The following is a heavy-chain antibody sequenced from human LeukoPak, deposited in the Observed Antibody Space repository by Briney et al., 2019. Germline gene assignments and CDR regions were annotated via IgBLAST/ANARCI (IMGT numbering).Heavy chain of an antibody. J-gene: IGHJ4*02. CDR1: GYSISSGYY. Sequence: SETLSLTCTVSGYSISSGYYWGWIRQPPGKGLEWIGSIYHSGSTYYNPSLKSRVTISVDTSKNQFSLKLSSVTAADTAVYYCARVGYCSSTSCYGSGDFDYWGQGTLVTVSS. CDR3: ARVGYCSSTSCYGSGDFDY. CDR2: IYHSGST. V-gene: IGHV4-38-2*02. D-gene: IGHD2-2*01.